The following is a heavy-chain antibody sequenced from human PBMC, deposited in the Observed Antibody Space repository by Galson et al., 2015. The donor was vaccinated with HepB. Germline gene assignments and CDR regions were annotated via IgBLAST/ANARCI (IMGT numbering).Heavy chain of an antibody. CDR3: ARDSPDYGDGTYYYYGMDV. Sequence: SLRLSCAASGFTFSSYRMSWVRQAPGKGLEWVANIKQDGSEKYYVDSVKGRFTISRDNAKNSLYLQMNSLRAEDTAVYYCARDSPDYGDGTYYYYGMDVWGQGTTVTVSS. CDR2: IKQDGSEK. V-gene: IGHV3-7*03. J-gene: IGHJ6*02. CDR1: GFTFSSYR. D-gene: IGHD4-17*01.